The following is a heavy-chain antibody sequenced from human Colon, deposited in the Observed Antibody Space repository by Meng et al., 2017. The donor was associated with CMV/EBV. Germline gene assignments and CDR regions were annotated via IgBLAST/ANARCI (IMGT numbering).Heavy chain of an antibody. CDR2: INKDGGSI. V-gene: IGHV3-74*01. CDR1: GFSFSIDS. J-gene: IGHJ4*02. D-gene: IGHD2-2*01. CDR3: ARDVFDTSSYDY. Sequence: GESLKISCAASGFSFSIDSMNWVRQAPGKGLVWVSRINKDGGSITYADFVEGRFTISRDNAKNTLYLQMNSLRVEDTAVYYCARDVFDTSSYDYWGQGTLVTVSS.